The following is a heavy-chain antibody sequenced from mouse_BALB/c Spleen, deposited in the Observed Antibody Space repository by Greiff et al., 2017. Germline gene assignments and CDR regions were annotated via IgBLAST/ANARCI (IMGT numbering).Heavy chain of an antibody. J-gene: IGHJ3*01. V-gene: IGHV1S127*01. CDR1: GYTFTSYW. Sequence: QVQLQQSGAELVKPGASVKMSCKASGYTFTSYWMHWVKQRPGQGLEWIGVIDPSDSYTSYNQKFKGKATLTVDTSSSTAYMQLSSLTSEDSAVYYCTTRTGTFAWFAYWGQGTLVTVSA. CDR2: IDPSDSYT. CDR3: TTRTGTFAWFAY. D-gene: IGHD4-1*01.